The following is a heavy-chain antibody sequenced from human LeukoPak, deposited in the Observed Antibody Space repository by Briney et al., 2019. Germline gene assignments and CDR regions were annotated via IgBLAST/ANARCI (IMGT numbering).Heavy chain of an antibody. Sequence: EPSETLSLTCAVYGGSFSGYYWSWIRQPPGKGLEWIGEINHSGSTNYNPSFKSRVTKSVDTSKNQFVLTMRQLTAQDTAVYYCARFIGSGWYGNWFDPWGQGTLVTVSS. D-gene: IGHD6-19*01. CDR2: INHSGST. CDR3: ARFIGSGWYGNWFDP. V-gene: IGHV4-34*01. CDR1: GGSFSGYY. J-gene: IGHJ5*02.